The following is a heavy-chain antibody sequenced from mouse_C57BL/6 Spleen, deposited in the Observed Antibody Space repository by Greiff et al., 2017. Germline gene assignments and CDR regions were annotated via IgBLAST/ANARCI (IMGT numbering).Heavy chain of an antibody. CDR1: GYTFTSYG. V-gene: IGHV1-55*01. CDR3: ARDGYYAAD. J-gene: IGHJ3*01. CDR2: IGPGSGST. Sequence: VQLQQPGAELVKPGASVKMSCTASGYTFTSYGITWVQQRPGKGLEWIGDIGPGSGSTNYQEKFKGKATLTGDTSSNTAYMQLSSLTSEDSAVYYCARDGYYAADRGPGTPVTVA. D-gene: IGHD2-3*01.